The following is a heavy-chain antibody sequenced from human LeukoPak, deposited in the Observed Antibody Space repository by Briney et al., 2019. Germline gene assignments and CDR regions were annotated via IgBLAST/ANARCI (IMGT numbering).Heavy chain of an antibody. D-gene: IGHD2-15*01. CDR3: ASGIGYCSGGSCDGAYAFDI. J-gene: IGHJ3*02. CDR2: IYYSGST. Sequence: PSQTLSLTCAVSGGSISSGGYSWSWIRQPPGKGLEWIGYIYYSGSTYYNPSLRSRVTISVDTSKNQFSLKLSSVTAADTAVYYCASGIGYCSGGSCDGAYAFDIWGQGTMVTVSS. V-gene: IGHV4-30-4*07. CDR1: GGSISSGGYS.